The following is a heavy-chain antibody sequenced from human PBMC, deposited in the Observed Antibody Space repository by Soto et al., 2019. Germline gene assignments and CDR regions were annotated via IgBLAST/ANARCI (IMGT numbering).Heavy chain of an antibody. V-gene: IGHV1-46*01. J-gene: IGHJ1*01. CDR1: GYTFTSYY. CDR2: INPSVGST. CDR3: ARDSRSGPRRHLQH. D-gene: IGHD6-13*01. Sequence: ASVKVSCKASGYTFTSYYMHWVRQAPGQGLEWMGIINPSVGSTSYAQKFQGRVTMTRDTSTSTVYMELSSLRSEATAVYYSARDSRSGPRRHLQHWGQGTQVTVSS.